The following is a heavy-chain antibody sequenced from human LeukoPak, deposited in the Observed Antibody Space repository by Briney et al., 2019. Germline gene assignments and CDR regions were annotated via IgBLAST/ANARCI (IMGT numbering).Heavy chain of an antibody. D-gene: IGHD7-27*01. CDR1: GGTFSSSG. Sequence: GASVKVSCKASGGTFSSSGISWVRQAPGQGLEWMGGIIPMIGTPNYAQKFQGRVTITADESTSTAYMELSSLRSEDTAVYYCASAGDSDYWGQGTLVTVSS. CDR3: ASAGDSDY. V-gene: IGHV1-69*13. CDR2: IIPMIGTP. J-gene: IGHJ4*02.